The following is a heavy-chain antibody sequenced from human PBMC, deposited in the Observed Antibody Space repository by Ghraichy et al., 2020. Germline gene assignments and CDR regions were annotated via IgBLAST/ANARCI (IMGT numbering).Heavy chain of an antibody. V-gene: IGHV3-23*01. CDR3: ATLGGSAARTYWYLDL. CDR1: GFTFSTYT. CDR2: ISGSGGYT. D-gene: IGHD6-6*01. J-gene: IGHJ2*01. Sequence: GGSLRLSCAASGFTFSTYTMSWVRQAPGKGLEWVSVISGSGGYTYYVDPVEGRFTISRDNSKNTLYLQMHSLRVEDTAVYYCATLGGSAARTYWYLDLWGRGTLVTVSS.